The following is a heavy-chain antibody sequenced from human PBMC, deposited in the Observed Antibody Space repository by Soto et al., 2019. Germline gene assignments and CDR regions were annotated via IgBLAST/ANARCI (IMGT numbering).Heavy chain of an antibody. CDR1: GGTFSSYA. V-gene: IGHV1-69*06. CDR3: ATLAAEIYYYRMDV. D-gene: IGHD6-13*01. Sequence: SVKVSCKASGGTFSSYAISWVRQAPGQGLEWMGGIIPIFGTANYAQKFQGRVTITADKSTSTAYMELSSLRSEDTAVYYCATLAAEIYYYRMDVWGQGTTVTVSS. J-gene: IGHJ6*02. CDR2: IIPIFGTA.